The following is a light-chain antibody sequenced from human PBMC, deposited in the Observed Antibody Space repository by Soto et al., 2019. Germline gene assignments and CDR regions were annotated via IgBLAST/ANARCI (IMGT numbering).Light chain of an antibody. CDR1: QGISSW. CDR3: QQAHSFPYT. V-gene: IGKV1-12*01. J-gene: IGKJ2*01. CDR2: AAT. Sequence: DIQMTQSPSSVSASVGDRVTITCRASQGISSWLAWFQQKPGKAPKLLIYAATILHSGVPSRFSASGSGTDFTLAISRLQPEDFATYYCQQAHSFPYTFGQGTTLEIK.